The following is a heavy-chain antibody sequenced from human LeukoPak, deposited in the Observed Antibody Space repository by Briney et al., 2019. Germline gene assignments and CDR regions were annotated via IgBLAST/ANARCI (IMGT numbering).Heavy chain of an antibody. J-gene: IGHJ6*02. CDR2: INHSGST. Sequence: SETLSLTCAVSGGSFSGYYWSWIRQPPGKGLEWIGEINHSGSTNYNPSLKSRGTRSVDAPKHQFHLQLSAVSAADPAVYYCARGVVVVVAATRRPQLYYGMDVWGQGPTVSVSS. CDR3: ARGVVVVVAATRRPQLYYGMDV. V-gene: IGHV4-34*01. CDR1: GGSFSGYY. D-gene: IGHD2-15*01.